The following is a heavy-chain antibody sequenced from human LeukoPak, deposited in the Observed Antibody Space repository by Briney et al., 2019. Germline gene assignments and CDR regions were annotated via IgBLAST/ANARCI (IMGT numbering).Heavy chain of an antibody. D-gene: IGHD2-21*01. V-gene: IGHV3-48*02. CDR1: ASTFSTYS. J-gene: IGHJ3*02. CDR2: INTFSNPI. Sequence: GGSLRLSCAPSASTFSTYSMNSVRQAPGKGLEWVSYINTFSNPIYYTDSVRGRFTVSRDNAKNSLYLQMNSLRDDDTAVYYCARARGHGDYGSDAFDIWGQGTTVTVSS. CDR3: ARARGHGDYGSDAFDI.